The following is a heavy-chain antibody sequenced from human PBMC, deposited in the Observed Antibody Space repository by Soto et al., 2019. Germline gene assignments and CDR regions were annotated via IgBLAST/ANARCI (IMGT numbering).Heavy chain of an antibody. V-gene: IGHV1-18*01. D-gene: IGHD3-10*01. Sequence: QVHLMQSGAEVKKPGASVKVSCKASGYTFTNYGITWVRQAPGQGLEWMGWISAYNGNTNYAQKVQGRIVLDTDTSTNTAYRELRSLRSDDTDVYYCARDPVVRGKYDGLDVWGQGTTVTVSS. CDR2: ISAYNGNT. CDR3: ARDPVVRGKYDGLDV. J-gene: IGHJ6*02. CDR1: GYTFTNYG.